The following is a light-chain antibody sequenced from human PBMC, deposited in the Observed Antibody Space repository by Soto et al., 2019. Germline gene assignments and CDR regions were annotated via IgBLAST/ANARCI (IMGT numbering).Light chain of an antibody. Sequence: QSALTQPASVSGSPGQSITISCTGTSSDVGGYNYVSWYQQHPGKAPKLMIYDVSNRPSGVSHRFSGSKSGNTASLTISGLLAEDDADDYCSSSTGSSTLVVFGGGTKLTVL. V-gene: IGLV2-14*01. CDR1: SSDVGGYNY. CDR2: DVS. J-gene: IGLJ2*01. CDR3: SSSTGSSTLVV.